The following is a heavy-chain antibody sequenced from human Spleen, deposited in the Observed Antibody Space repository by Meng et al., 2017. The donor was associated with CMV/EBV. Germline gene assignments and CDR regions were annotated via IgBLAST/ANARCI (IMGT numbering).Heavy chain of an antibody. CDR3: ARDSSSWYDYYYGMDV. Sequence: GESLKISCTASGFTFSSYGMYWVRQAPGKGLDWVAFIRSDGSKKHYADSVKGRFTISRDNAKNSLYLQMNSLRAEDTAVYYCARDSSSWYDYYYGMDVWGQGTTVTVSS. CDR1: GFTFSSYG. V-gene: IGHV3-30*02. CDR2: IRSDGSKK. D-gene: IGHD6-13*01. J-gene: IGHJ6*02.